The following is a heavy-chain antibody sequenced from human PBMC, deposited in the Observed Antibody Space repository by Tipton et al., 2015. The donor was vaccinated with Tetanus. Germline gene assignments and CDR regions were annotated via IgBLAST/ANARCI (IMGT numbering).Heavy chain of an antibody. D-gene: IGHD4-23*01. CDR2: INQRGT. J-gene: IGHJ4*02. Sequence: TLSLTCAVSGGSSSSFYWSWIRQPPGGGLEWIGEINQRGTTYNPSLNRRATISVDSSATQLSLSLTSVTAADTAVYYCARGRRWRPHFYGGNSDPIDYWGQGTLVTVSS. CDR3: ARGRRWRPHFYGGNSDPIDY. CDR1: GGSSSSFY. V-gene: IGHV4-34*01.